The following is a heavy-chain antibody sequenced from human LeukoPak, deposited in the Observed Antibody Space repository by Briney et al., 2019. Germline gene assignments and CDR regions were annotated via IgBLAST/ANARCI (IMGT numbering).Heavy chain of an antibody. CDR1: GFTFSSYP. CDR3: ARGVVGYSYGFDY. J-gene: IGHJ4*02. Sequence: PGGSLRLSCSAPGFTFSSYPMHWVRQAPGKGLEYVSSISTDGGSTYYADSVKGRFTISRHNSENTLYLQMNSLRGEDTAVYYCARGVVGYSYGFDYWGQGTLVTVSS. CDR2: ISTDGGST. V-gene: IGHV3-64*04. D-gene: IGHD5-18*01.